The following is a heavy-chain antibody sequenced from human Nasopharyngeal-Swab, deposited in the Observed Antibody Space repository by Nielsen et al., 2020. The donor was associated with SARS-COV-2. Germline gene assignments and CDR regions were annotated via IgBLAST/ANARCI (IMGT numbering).Heavy chain of an antibody. J-gene: IGHJ6*02. CDR3: ARDTAMAKGVDYGMDV. D-gene: IGHD5-18*01. Sequence: SETLSPPCTVPGGPISSYHWSWIRQPPGKGLEWIGYIYYSGSTNYNHSLKSRVTISVDTSKNQFSLKLSSVTAADTAVYYCARDTAMAKGVDYGMDVWGQGTTVTVSS. V-gene: IGHV4-59*13. CDR2: IYYSGST. CDR1: GGPISSYH.